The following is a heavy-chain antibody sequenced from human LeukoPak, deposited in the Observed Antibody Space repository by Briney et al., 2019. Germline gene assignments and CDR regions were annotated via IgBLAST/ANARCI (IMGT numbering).Heavy chain of an antibody. CDR3: ARSMVRGVIITKYYFDY. V-gene: IGHV1-2*02. J-gene: IGHJ4*02. CDR1: GYTFTGYY. CDR2: INPNSGGT. D-gene: IGHD3-10*01. Sequence: ASVKVSCKASGYTFTGYYMHWVRQAPGQGLEWMGWINPNSGGTNYAQKFQGRVTMTRDTSISTAYMELSRLRSDDTAVYDCARSMVRGVIITKYYFDYWGQGTLVTVSS.